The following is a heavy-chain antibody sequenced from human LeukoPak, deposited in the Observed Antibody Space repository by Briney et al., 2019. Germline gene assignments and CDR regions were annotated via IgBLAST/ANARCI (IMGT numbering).Heavy chain of an antibody. Sequence: SVKVSCKASGGTFSSYAISWVRQAPGQGLEWMGRIIPILGIANYAQKFQGRVTITADKSTSTAYMELSSLRSEDTAVYYCARTGEAWTNYYDSSGLDYWGQGTLVTVSS. V-gene: IGHV1-69*04. D-gene: IGHD3-22*01. J-gene: IGHJ4*02. CDR1: GGTFSSYA. CDR3: ARTGEAWTNYYDSSGLDY. CDR2: IIPILGIA.